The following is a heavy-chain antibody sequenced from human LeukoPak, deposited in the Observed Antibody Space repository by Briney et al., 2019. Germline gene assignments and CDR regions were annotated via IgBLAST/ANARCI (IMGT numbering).Heavy chain of an antibody. D-gene: IGHD2-15*01. J-gene: IGHJ4*02. CDR1: GFPFSNHA. Sequence: GGSPRLSCAASGFPFSNHAMSWVRQPPGKGLQWVSAISNGKTYYADSVKGRFTISRDNSKNTLYLQMNSLRAEDTAVYYCARGPLGVARYFDYWGQGTLVTVSS. CDR3: ARGPLGVARYFDY. V-gene: IGHV3-23*01. CDR2: ISNGKT.